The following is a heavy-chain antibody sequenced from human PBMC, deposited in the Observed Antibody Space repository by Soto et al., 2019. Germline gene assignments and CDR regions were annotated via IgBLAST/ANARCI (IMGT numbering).Heavy chain of an antibody. V-gene: IGHV4-59*01. D-gene: IGHD2-2*02. CDR1: GGSISTYY. J-gene: IGHJ4*02. Sequence: SETLSLTCTVSGGSISTYYWNWIRQPPGKGLEWIGYINYSGSTNSNPSPRSRVTMSVDTSKNQFSLRLSSVTAADTGVYYCARDGYKSVWTGFDDWGQGTLVTV. CDR2: INYSGST. CDR3: ARDGYKSVWTGFDD.